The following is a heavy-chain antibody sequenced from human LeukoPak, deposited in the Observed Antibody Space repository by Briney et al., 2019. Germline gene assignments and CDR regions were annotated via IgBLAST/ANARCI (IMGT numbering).Heavy chain of an antibody. V-gene: IGHV3-30-3*01. CDR2: ISYDGSNK. CDR3: ARVRSSWYWVDY. CDR1: GFTFSSYA. D-gene: IGHD6-13*01. J-gene: IGHJ4*02. Sequence: PGGSLRLSCAASGFTFSSYAMHWVRQAPGKGLEWVAVISYDGSNKYYADSVKGRFTISRDNSKNTLYLQMNSLRAGDTAVYYCARVRSSWYWVDYWGQGTLVTVSS.